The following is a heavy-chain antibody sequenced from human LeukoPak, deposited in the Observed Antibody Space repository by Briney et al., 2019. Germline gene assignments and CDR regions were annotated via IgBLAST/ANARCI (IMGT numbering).Heavy chain of an antibody. V-gene: IGHV3-23*01. D-gene: IGHD4-17*01. CDR3: ARRSAAQAFDY. CDR1: GFTFNNYA. J-gene: IGHJ4*02. Sequence: GGSLRLSCAASGFTFNNYAMSWVRQAPGKGLEWVSTISGGGGSTYYAYHADSVRGRFTLSRDNSKNTLYLQMNSLRAEDTAIYYCARRSAAQAFDYWGQGTLVTVSS. CDR2: ISGGGGST.